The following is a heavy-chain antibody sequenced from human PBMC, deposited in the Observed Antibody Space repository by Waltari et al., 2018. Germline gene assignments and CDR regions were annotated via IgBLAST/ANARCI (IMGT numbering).Heavy chain of an antibody. D-gene: IGHD1-26*01. Sequence: QVRLVQSGAEVKKPGASVKVSCKASGYTFTNYDINWVRQVSGKGLEWMGWMNPSSGDTGFAQNFRGRVAMTRDTSTGTADMELRGLTSADTAFYYCARGTYIVGYDYWGQGTPVTVSA. V-gene: IGHV1-8*01. CDR1: GYTFTNYD. CDR3: ARGTYIVGYDY. CDR2: MNPSSGDT. J-gene: IGHJ4*02.